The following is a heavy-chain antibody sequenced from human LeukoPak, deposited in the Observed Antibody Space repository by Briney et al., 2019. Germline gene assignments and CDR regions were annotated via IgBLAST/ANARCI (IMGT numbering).Heavy chain of an antibody. CDR1: GFTVSSNS. CDR2: INQVGSSK. Sequence: GGSLRLSCTVSGFTVSSNSMSWVRQAPGKGPEWVANINQVGSSKYFVDSVKGRFIISRDNAKNSLYLQMNSLRDEDTAVYYCANLGPPGRDHYLESWGQGTLVTVSS. D-gene: IGHD5-24*01. V-gene: IGHV3-7*01. CDR3: ANLGPPGRDHYLES. J-gene: IGHJ4*02.